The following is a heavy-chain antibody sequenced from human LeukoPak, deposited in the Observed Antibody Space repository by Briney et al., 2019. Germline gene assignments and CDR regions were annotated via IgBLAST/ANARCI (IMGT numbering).Heavy chain of an antibody. D-gene: IGHD3-22*01. J-gene: IGHJ4*02. V-gene: IGHV3-23*01. Sequence: GGSLRLSCAASGFTSSNYAMTWVRQAPGKGPEWVSGISGSGGATYYADSVKGRFTISRDNSKNTLYVQMNSLRVEDTAVYYCAKTSDISVRYYFDYWGQGTLVAVSS. CDR3: AKTSDISVRYYFDY. CDR1: GFTSSNYA. CDR2: ISGSGGAT.